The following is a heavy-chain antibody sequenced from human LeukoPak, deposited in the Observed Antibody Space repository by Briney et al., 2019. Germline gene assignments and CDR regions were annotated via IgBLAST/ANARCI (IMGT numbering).Heavy chain of an antibody. Sequence: SGSLSLTCTVSGGSISSYYWSWIRQPPGKGLEWIGYIYYSGSTNYNPSLKSRVTISVDTSKNQFSLKLSSVTAADAAVYYCAREDPLLRYFDYWGRGTLVSVSS. J-gene: IGHJ4*02. CDR2: IYYSGST. CDR1: GGSISSYY. CDR3: AREDPLLRYFDY. D-gene: IGHD2-15*01. V-gene: IGHV4-59*12.